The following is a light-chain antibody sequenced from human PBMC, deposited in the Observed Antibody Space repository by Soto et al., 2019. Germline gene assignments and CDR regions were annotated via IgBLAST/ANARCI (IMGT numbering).Light chain of an antibody. CDR1: NSDVGSSNL. CDR3: CSHAGESTFV. J-gene: IGLJ2*01. V-gene: IGLV2-23*02. CDR2: EVT. Sequence: QLVLTQPASVSGSPGQSITISCTGTNSDVGSSNLVSWYQQHPGKAPKLMIYEVTKRPSGDSIRFSGSKSGNTASLTISGLQAEDEADYYCCSHAGESTFVFGGGTKVTVL.